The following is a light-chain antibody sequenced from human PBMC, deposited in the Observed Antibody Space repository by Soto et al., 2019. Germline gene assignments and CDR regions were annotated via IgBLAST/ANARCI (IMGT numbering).Light chain of an antibody. V-gene: IGKV3-15*01. CDR3: QQYNNWPRT. J-gene: IGKJ1*01. CDR1: QSVSSN. Sequence: EIVMTQSPAPLSVSPGERATLSCRASQSVSSNLAWYQQKPGQAPRLLIYGASNRATGIPARFSGSGSGTEFTLTISSLQSEDFAVYYCQQYNNWPRTFGQGTKVDIK. CDR2: GAS.